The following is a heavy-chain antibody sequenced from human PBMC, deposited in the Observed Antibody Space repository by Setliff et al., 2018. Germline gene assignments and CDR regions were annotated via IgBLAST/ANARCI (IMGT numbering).Heavy chain of an antibody. J-gene: IGHJ4*02. Sequence: SETLSLTCSVSGASISSYYWSWIRQPPGKGLEWIGYIYTSGTTKYNPSLKSRVTISIDTSKSQFSLRLSSVTAADTAVYYCARDQYSSGWYGAPESYFDRWGRGILVTVSS. CDR3: ARDQYSSGWYGAPESYFDR. V-gene: IGHV4-59*01. CDR2: IYTSGTT. D-gene: IGHD6-19*01. CDR1: GASISSYY.